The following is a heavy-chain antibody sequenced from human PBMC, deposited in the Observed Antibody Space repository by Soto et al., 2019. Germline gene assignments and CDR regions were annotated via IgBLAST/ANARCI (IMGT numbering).Heavy chain of an antibody. J-gene: IGHJ3*02. Sequence: SETLSLTCTVSGGSISSYYWSWIRQPPGKGLEWIGYIYYSGSTNYNPSLKSRVTISVDTSKNQFSLKLSSVTAADTAVYYCAGEGYCTNGVCYAFDSWGQGTMVTVSS. D-gene: IGHD2-8*01. CDR3: AGEGYCTNGVCYAFDS. V-gene: IGHV4-59*12. CDR2: IYYSGST. CDR1: GGSISSYY.